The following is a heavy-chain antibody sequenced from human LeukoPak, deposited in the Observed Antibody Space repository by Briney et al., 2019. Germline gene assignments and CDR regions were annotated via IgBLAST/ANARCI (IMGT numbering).Heavy chain of an antibody. CDR1: GGSISSYGHY. CDR3: ARDSDRLSSPGWFDP. CDR2: IYYSGST. Sequence: PSETLSLTCTVSGGSISSYGHYWGWIRQPPGKGLEWIASIYYSGSTYYTPSLKSRVTISVDISKNQFSLKVSSVTAADTAVYYCARDSDRLSSPGWFDPWGQGSLVTVSS. D-gene: IGHD3-10*01. J-gene: IGHJ5*02. V-gene: IGHV4-39*07.